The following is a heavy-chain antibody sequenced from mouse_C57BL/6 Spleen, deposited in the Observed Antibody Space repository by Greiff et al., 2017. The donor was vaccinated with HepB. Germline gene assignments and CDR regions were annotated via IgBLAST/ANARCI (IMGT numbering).Heavy chain of an antibody. CDR1: GYTFTSYW. CDR3: ARKRVTGTFYYAMDY. D-gene: IGHD4-1*01. CDR2: IYPGSGST. V-gene: IGHV1-55*01. Sequence: VQLQQPGAELVKPGASVKMSCKASGYTFTSYWINWVKQRPGQSLEWIGDIYPGSGSTNYNEKFKSKATLTVDTSSSTAYMQLSSLTSEDSAVYYCARKRVTGTFYYAMDYWGQGTSVTVSS. J-gene: IGHJ4*01.